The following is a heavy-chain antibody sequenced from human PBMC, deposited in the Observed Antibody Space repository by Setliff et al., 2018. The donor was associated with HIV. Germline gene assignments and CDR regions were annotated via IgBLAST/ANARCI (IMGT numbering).Heavy chain of an antibody. V-gene: IGHV1-69*13. Sequence: SVKVSCKASGGTFSSYAISWVRQAPGQGLDWMGGIIPVFGTTNYAQKFQGRVTITAEESTSTAYMELSSLRSEDTAVYYCARGGVYYYDSSGWSMDYWGQGTLVTVSS. CDR1: GGTFSSYA. D-gene: IGHD3-22*01. CDR3: ARGGVYYYDSSGWSMDY. CDR2: IIPVFGTT. J-gene: IGHJ4*02.